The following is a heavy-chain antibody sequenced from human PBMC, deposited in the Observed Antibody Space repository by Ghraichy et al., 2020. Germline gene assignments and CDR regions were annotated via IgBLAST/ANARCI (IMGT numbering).Heavy chain of an antibody. J-gene: IGHJ6*03. CDR2: IIPIFGTA. CDR3: ARVSLLFEELFPGYYYMDV. V-gene: IGHV1-69*13. D-gene: IGHD3-10*02. CDR1: GGTFSSYA. Sequence: SVKVSCKASGGTFSSYAISWVRQAPGQGLEWMGGIIPIFGTANYAQKFQGRVTITADESTSTAYMELSSLRSEDTAVYYCARVSLLFEELFPGYYYMDVWGKGTTVTVSS.